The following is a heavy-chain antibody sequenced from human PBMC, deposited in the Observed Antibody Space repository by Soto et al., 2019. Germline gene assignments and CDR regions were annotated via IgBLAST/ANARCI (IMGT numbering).Heavy chain of an antibody. D-gene: IGHD1-26*01. J-gene: IGHJ4*02. CDR1: GFTFSENA. Sequence: EVQLLESGGVWVQPGGSLRLSCAASGFTFSENAMTWVRQAPGKGLEWVSGINNRGSHTYYADSVNGRFIISRDNSKNTLYLQMNSLKAEDTALYYCARGVLLDRLRFGFDSWGQGTLVTVSS. V-gene: IGHV3-23*05. CDR3: ARGVLLDRLRFGFDS. CDR2: INNRGSHT.